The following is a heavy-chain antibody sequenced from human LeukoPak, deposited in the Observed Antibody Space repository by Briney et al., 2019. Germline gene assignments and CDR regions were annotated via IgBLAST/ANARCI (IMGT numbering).Heavy chain of an antibody. CDR3: ARGTYSSSWAFNWFDP. CDR1: GFTFSSYW. J-gene: IGHJ5*02. CDR2: IKQDGSEK. D-gene: IGHD6-13*01. V-gene: IGHV3-7*01. Sequence: GGSLRLSCAASGFTFSSYWMSWVRQAPGKGLEWVANIKQDGSEKYYVDSVKGRFTISRDNAKNSLYLQMNSLRAEDTAVYYWARGTYSSSWAFNWFDPWGQGTLVTVSS.